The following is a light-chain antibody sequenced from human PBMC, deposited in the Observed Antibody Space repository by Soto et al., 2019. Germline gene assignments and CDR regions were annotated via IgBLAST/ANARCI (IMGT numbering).Light chain of an antibody. V-gene: IGKV3-20*01. CDR1: QSVSSSY. CDR3: KQYGSSPVT. Sequence: EIVLTQSPGTLSLSPGERATLSCRASQSVSSSYLAWYQQKPGQAPRLLIYGASSRATGIPDRFSGSGSGKDFTLTISRLELEDFAVFSCKQYGSSPVTFGKGPRV. J-gene: IGKJ4*01. CDR2: GAS.